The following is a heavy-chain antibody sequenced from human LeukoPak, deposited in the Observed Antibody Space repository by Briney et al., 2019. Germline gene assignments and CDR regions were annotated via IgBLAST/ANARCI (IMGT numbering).Heavy chain of an antibody. V-gene: IGHV3-23*01. CDR1: GFTFSSYA. D-gene: IGHD5/OR15-5a*01. CDR2: VSGSGGST. Sequence: GGSLRLSCAASGFTFSSYAMSWVRQAPGKGLEWVSGVSGSGGSTYYADSVKGRFTISRDNSKNTLYLQMNSLRAEDTAVYYCAKDLDIVSTITGNWGQGTLVTVSS. CDR3: AKDLDIVSTITGN. J-gene: IGHJ4*02.